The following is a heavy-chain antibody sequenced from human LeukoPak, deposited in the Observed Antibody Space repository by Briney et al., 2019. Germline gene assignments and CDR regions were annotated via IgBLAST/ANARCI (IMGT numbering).Heavy chain of an antibody. CDR1: GFTFSSYW. CDR2: IKQDGSEK. Sequence: PGGSLRLSCAASGFTFSSYWMSWVRQAPGQGLEWVANIKQDGSEKYYVDSVKGRFTISRDNAKNSLYLQMNSLRAEDAAVYYCARPYNSGWARYYFDYWGQGTLVTVSS. D-gene: IGHD6-19*01. CDR3: ARPYNSGWARYYFDY. V-gene: IGHV3-7*05. J-gene: IGHJ4*02.